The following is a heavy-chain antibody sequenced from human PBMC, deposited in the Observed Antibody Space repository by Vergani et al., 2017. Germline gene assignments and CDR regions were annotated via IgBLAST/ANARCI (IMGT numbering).Heavy chain of an antibody. V-gene: IGHV1-69*02. Sequence: QVQLVQSGAEVTKPGSSVKVSCKASGGTFSSYTISWVRQAPGQGLEWMGRIIPILGIANYAQKFQGRVTITADKSTSTAYMELSSLRSEDTAVYYCARGGELHDAFDIWGQGTMVTVSS. CDR2: IIPILGIA. D-gene: IGHD1-26*01. J-gene: IGHJ3*02. CDR1: GGTFSSYT. CDR3: ARGGELHDAFDI.